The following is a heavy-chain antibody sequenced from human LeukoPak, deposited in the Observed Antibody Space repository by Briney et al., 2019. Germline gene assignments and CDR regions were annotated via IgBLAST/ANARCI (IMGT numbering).Heavy chain of an antibody. V-gene: IGHV3-21*01. CDR1: RFTFSSYS. CDR2: ISSSSSYI. J-gene: IGHJ6*03. D-gene: IGHD1-14*01. CDR3: ARVGPWVNPHYYYYYMDV. Sequence: PGGSLRLSCAASRFTFSSYSMNWVRQAPGKGLEWVSSISSSSSYIYYADSVKGRFTISRDNAKNSLYLQMNSLRAEDTAVYYCARVGPWVNPHYYYYYMDVWGKGTTVTVSS.